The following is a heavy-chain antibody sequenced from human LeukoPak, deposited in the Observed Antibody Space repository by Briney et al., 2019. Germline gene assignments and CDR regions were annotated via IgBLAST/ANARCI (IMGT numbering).Heavy chain of an antibody. CDR1: GYNFINYW. CDR3: ARRSGLGELQLDY. Sequence: GESLKISCKGSGYNFINYWIGWVRQMPGKGLEWMGIIYPGDSDTRYSPSFRGQVTISADKSISTAYLQWSSLKASDTAMYYCARRSGLGELQLDYWGKGTLVIVSS. D-gene: IGHD3-16*01. J-gene: IGHJ4*02. V-gene: IGHV5-51*01. CDR2: IYPGDSDT.